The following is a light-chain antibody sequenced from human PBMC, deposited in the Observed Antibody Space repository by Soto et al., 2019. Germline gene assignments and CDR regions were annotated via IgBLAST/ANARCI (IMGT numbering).Light chain of an antibody. CDR3: AAWDDSLNVL. J-gene: IGLJ2*01. CDR1: SSNVGRHP. CDR2: GVN. V-gene: IGLV1-44*01. Sequence: QSVLTQPPSASGTPGQRVTISCSGSSSNVGRHPVNWYQQLPGAAPKLLIYGVNQRPSGVPDRFSGSKSGTSASLAISGLQSEDEADYYCAAWDDSLNVLFGGGTKLTVL.